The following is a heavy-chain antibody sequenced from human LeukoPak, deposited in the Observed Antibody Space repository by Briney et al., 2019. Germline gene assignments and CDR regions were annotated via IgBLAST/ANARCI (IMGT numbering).Heavy chain of an antibody. CDR2: IYYSGST. V-gene: IGHV4-31*03. CDR3: ARVTRWWYYFDY. Sequence: SETLSLTCTVSGGSISSGGYYWSWIRQHPGKGLEWIGYIYYSGSTYYNPSPKSRVTISVDTSKNQFSLKLSSVTAADTAVYYCARVTRWWYYFDYWGQETLVTVSS. J-gene: IGHJ4*02. CDR1: GGSISSGGYY. D-gene: IGHD2-15*01.